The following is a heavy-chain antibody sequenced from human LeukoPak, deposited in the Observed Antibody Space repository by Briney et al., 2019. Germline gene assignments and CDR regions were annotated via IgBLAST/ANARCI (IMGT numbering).Heavy chain of an antibody. CDR3: ARERSGSTITFDY. J-gene: IGHJ4*02. D-gene: IGHD1-26*01. CDR1: GGTFSSYA. CDR2: IIPIFGTA. V-gene: IGHV1-69*13. Sequence: SVKVSCKASGGTFSSYAISWVRQAPGQGLEWMGGIIPIFGTANYAQKFQGRVTITADESTSTAYMELSSLRSDDTAVYYCARERSGSTITFDYWGQGTLVTVSS.